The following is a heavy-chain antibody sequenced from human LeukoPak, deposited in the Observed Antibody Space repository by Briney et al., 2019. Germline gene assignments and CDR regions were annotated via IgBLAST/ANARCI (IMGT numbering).Heavy chain of an antibody. CDR2: ISSSSSYI. J-gene: IGHJ6*02. D-gene: IGHD3-3*01. CDR1: GFTFSSYS. V-gene: IGHV3-21*01. CDR3: ARAREEIWSGYYHYYYGMDV. Sequence: SGGSLRLSCAASGFTFSSYSMNWVRQAPGKGLEWVSSISSSSSYIYYADSVKGRFTISRDNAKNSLYLQMNSLRAEDTAVYYCARAREEIWSGYYHYYYGMDVWGQGTTVTVSS.